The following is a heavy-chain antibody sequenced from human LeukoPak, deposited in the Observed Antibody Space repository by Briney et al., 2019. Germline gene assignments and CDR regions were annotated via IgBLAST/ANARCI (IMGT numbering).Heavy chain of an antibody. CDR2: ISYDGSNK. CDR3: ARDLDSSWYDY. Sequence: GGSLRLSCAASGFTSSSYAMHWVRQAPGKGLEWVAVISYDGSNKYYADSVKGRFTISRDNSKNTPYLQMNSLRAEDTAVYYCARDLDSSWYDYWGQGTLVTVSS. D-gene: IGHD6-13*01. J-gene: IGHJ4*02. V-gene: IGHV3-30-3*01. CDR1: GFTSSSYA.